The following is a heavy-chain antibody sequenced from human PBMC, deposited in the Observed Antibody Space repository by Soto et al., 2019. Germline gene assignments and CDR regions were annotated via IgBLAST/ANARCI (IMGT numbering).Heavy chain of an antibody. Sequence: LRLSCAASGFTFSSYGMHWVRQAPGKGLEWVAVISYDGSNKYYADSVKGRFTISRDNSKNTLYLQMNSLRAEDTAVYYCATHMVRGVITVDYWGQGTLVTVSS. CDR2: ISYDGSNK. J-gene: IGHJ4*02. V-gene: IGHV3-30*03. D-gene: IGHD3-10*01. CDR1: GFTFSSYG. CDR3: ATHMVRGVITVDY.